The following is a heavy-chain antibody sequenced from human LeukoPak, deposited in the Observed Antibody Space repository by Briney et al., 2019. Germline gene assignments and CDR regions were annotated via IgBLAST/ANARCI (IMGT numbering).Heavy chain of an antibody. CDR3: ARVFSSSSSRAYYDILTGHIGPLPHWYFDL. V-gene: IGHV4-31*03. D-gene: IGHD3-9*01. CDR1: GGSISSGGYY. CDR2: TYYSGST. J-gene: IGHJ2*01. Sequence: SQTLSLTCTVSGGSISSGGYYWSWIRQHPGKGLEWIGYTYYSGSTYYNPSLKSRVTISVDTSKNQFSLKLSSVTAADTAVYYCARVFSSSSSRAYYDILTGHIGPLPHWYFDLWGRGTLVTVSS.